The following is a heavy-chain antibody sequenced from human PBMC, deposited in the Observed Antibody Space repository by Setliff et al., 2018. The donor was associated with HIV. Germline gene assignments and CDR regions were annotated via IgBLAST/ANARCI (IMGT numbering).Heavy chain of an antibody. CDR3: ARGYLISGTQKSYYMDV. Sequence: ASVKVSCKASGYTFTSYDINWVRQATGQGLEWMGWMNPNTGNTGYAQKFQGRVSITRSNSINTAYMELSTLRSEDTAVYYCARGYLISGTQKSYYMDVWGKGTTVTVSS. V-gene: IGHV1-8*03. CDR1: GYTFTSYD. CDR2: MNPNTGNT. D-gene: IGHD1-26*01. J-gene: IGHJ6*03.